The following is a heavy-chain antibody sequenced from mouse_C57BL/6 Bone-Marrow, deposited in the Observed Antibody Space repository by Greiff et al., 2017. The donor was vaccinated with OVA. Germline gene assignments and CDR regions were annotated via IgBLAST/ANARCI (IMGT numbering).Heavy chain of an antibody. D-gene: IGHD2-3*01. CDR2: IDPSDSYT. Sequence: QVHVKQPGAELVMPGASVKLSCKASGYTFTSYWMHWVKQRPGQGLEWIGEIDPSDSYTNYNQKFKGKSTLTVDKSSSTAYMQLSSLTSEDSAVYYCARSGDDGYFYYFDYWGQGTTLTVSS. CDR1: GYTFTSYW. CDR3: ARSGDDGYFYYFDY. J-gene: IGHJ2*01. V-gene: IGHV1-69*01.